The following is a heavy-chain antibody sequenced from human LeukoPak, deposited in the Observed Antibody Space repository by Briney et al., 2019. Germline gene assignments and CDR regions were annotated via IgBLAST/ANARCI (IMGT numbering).Heavy chain of an antibody. V-gene: IGHV4-4*07. D-gene: IGHD3-3*01. CDR1: GGSISSYY. CDR3: ARYQEGITIFGGERTQRAFDI. J-gene: IGHJ3*02. Sequence: NPSETLSLTCTVSGGSISSYYWSWIRQPAGKGLEWIGRIYTSGSTNYNPSLKSRVTMSVDTSKNQFSLKLSSVTAADTAVYYCARYQEGITIFGGERTQRAFDIWGQGTMVTVSS. CDR2: IYTSGST.